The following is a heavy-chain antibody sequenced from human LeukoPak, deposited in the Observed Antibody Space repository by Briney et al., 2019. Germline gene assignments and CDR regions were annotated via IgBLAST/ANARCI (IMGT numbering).Heavy chain of an antibody. J-gene: IGHJ6*03. Sequence: SETLSLTCGVSGDSFSGYYWSWIRQSPGKGLEWMAEINDSGSTNFNPSLKSRLRISLDASKNQFSLTLSSVTAADTAVHYCARRVSYYYFYMDVWGNGTTVTVSS. V-gene: IGHV4-34*01. CDR2: INDSGST. CDR1: GDSFSGYY. CDR3: ARRVSYYYFYMDV.